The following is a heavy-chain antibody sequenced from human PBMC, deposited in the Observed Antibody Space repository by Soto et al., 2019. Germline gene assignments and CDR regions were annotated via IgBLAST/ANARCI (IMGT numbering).Heavy chain of an antibody. CDR1: GFTFSSYS. J-gene: IGHJ6*03. Sequence: GGSLRLSCAASGFTFSSYSMNWVRQAPGKGLEWVSSISSSSSYIYYADSVKGRFTISRDNAKNSLYLQMNSLRAEDTAVYYCARAHYDFWSGYPGDYYYMDVWGKGTTVTVSS. D-gene: IGHD3-3*01. V-gene: IGHV3-21*01. CDR3: ARAHYDFWSGYPGDYYYMDV. CDR2: ISSSSSYI.